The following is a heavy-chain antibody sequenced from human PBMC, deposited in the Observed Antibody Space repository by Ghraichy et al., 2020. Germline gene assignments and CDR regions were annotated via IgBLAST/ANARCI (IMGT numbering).Heavy chain of an antibody. Sequence: SQTLSLTCTVSGASINSYSHYWAWLRPPPGGGLEWLGSAHYRGTTYYDPSLDSRVSISLDTSKGQVSLSLKSVTAADTALYFCARAATSAVRFVTWGRGTRVTVS. J-gene: IGHJ5*02. CDR2: AHYRGTT. D-gene: IGHD6-25*01. CDR3: ARAATSAVRFVT. CDR1: GASINSYSHY. V-gene: IGHV4-39*01.